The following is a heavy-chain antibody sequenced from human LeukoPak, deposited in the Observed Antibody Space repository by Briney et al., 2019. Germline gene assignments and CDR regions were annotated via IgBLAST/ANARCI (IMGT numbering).Heavy chain of an antibody. CDR1: GGSISSGSYY. Sequence: SETLSLTCTVSGGSISSGSYYWSWIRQPSGKGLEWIGRIYTSGSTNYNPSLKSRVTISVDTSKNQFSLKLSSVTAADTAVYYCARMDWGAFDIWGQGTMVTVSS. CDR2: IYTSGST. CDR3: ARMDWGAFDI. D-gene: IGHD3-10*01. J-gene: IGHJ3*02. V-gene: IGHV4-61*02.